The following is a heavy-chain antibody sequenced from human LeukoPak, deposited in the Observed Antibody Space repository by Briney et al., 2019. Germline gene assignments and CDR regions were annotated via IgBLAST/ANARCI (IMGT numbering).Heavy chain of an antibody. CDR3: ASGIAAAGTAMIYFDY. CDR1: GGSISSSSYY. Sequence: SETLSLTCTVSGGSISSSSYYWGWIRQPPGKGLEWFGSIYYSGSTYYNPSLKSRVTISVDTSKNQFSLKLSSVTAADTAVYYCASGIAAAGTAMIYFDYWGQGTLVTVSS. CDR2: IYYSGST. J-gene: IGHJ4*02. D-gene: IGHD6-13*01. V-gene: IGHV4-39*01.